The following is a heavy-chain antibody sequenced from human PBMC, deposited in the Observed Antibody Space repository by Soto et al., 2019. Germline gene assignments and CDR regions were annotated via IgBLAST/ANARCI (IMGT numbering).Heavy chain of an antibody. CDR2: IYYSGST. CDR1: GGNIRNSSYY. Sequence: SQTHPLTYTVSGGNIRNSSYYWGWIRKPPGKGLEWIGSIYYSGSTYYNPSLKSRVTISVDTSKNQFSLKLSSVTAADTAVYYCARRGVAGTNYYYGMDVWGQGTTVTVSS. CDR3: ARRGVAGTNYYYGMDV. J-gene: IGHJ6*02. D-gene: IGHD6-19*01. V-gene: IGHV4-39*01.